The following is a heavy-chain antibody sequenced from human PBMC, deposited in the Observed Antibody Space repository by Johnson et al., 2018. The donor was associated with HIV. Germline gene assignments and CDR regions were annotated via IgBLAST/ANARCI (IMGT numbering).Heavy chain of an antibody. D-gene: IGHD6-19*01. CDR3: TRLYSSGWYGSAFDI. CDR1: GFTFSSYG. Sequence: QVQLVESGGGVVQPGGSLRLSCAASGFTFSSYGMHWVRQAPGKGLEWVAFIRYDGSNKYYADSVKGRFIISRDDSKSIAYLQMNSLKTEDTAVYYCTRLYSSGWYGSAFDIWGQGTMVTVSS. CDR2: IRYDGSNK. J-gene: IGHJ3*02. V-gene: IGHV3-30*02.